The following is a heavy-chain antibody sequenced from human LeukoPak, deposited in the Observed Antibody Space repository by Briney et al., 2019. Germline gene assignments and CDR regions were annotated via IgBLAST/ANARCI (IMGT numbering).Heavy chain of an antibody. CDR2: ISAYNGNT. D-gene: IGHD6-19*01. Sequence: ASVKVSCKASGYTFTSYGISWVRQAPGQGLEWMGWISAYNGNTNYAQKLQGRVTMTTDTSTSTAYMELRSLRSDDTAVYYCARCPDGQWLVLGDAFDIWGQGTMVTVSS. V-gene: IGHV1-18*01. CDR3: ARCPDGQWLVLGDAFDI. CDR1: GYTFTSYG. J-gene: IGHJ3*02.